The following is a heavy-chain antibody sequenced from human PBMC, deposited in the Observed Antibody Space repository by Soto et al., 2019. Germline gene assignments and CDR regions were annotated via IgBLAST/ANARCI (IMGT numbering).Heavy chain of an antibody. V-gene: IGHV4-34*01. CDR2: INHSGST. CDR1: GGSFSGYY. D-gene: IGHD6-13*01. J-gene: IGHJ4*02. CDR3: ARVGNSSRPFDY. Sequence: SETLSLTCAVYGGSFSGYYWSWIRQPPGKGLEWIGEINHSGSTNYNPSLKSRVTISVDTSKNQFSLKLSSVTAADTAVYYCARVGNSSRPFDYWGQGTLVTVSS.